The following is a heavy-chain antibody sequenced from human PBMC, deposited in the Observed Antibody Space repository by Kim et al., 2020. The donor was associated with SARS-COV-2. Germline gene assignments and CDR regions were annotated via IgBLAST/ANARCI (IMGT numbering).Heavy chain of an antibody. V-gene: IGHV4-39*07. J-gene: IGHJ3*02. CDR1: GGSISSSSYY. D-gene: IGHD4-17*01. CDR2: IYYSGST. CDR3: ARPGGPSTVTTYAFDI. Sequence: SETLSLTCTVSGGSISSSSYYWGWIRQPPGKGLEWIGSIYYSGSTYYNPSLKSRVTISVDTSKNQFSLKLSSVTAADTAVYYCARPGGPSTVTTYAFDIWGQGTMVTVSS.